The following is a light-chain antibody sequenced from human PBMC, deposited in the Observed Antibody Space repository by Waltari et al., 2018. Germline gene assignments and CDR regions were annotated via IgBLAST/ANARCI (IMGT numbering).Light chain of an antibody. CDR1: SSDVGSYNL. CDR3: CSYAGGSALV. CDR2: EGS. J-gene: IGLJ2*01. V-gene: IGLV2-23*01. Sequence: QSALTQPASVSGSLGQSITISCTGTSSDVGSYNLVSWYQQHPGKAPKVMIYEGSKWPAGVSNRCAGSKSGNTASLTISGLQAEDEADYYYCSYAGGSALVFGGGTKLTVL.